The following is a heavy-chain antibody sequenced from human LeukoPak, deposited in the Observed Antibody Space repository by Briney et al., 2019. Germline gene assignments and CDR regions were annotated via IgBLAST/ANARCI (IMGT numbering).Heavy chain of an antibody. D-gene: IGHD5-18*01. CDR2: ISTYYGNT. V-gene: IGHV1-18*01. CDR3: ARDPGGYGYRADYYMDV. J-gene: IGHJ6*03. CDR1: GYTFSSYG. Sequence: ASVKLSCKASGYTFSSYGVTWVRQAPGQGLEWMGWISTYYGNTNNAQQFQGRVTFSTDTATSTAYMELRSLRSDDTAVYYCARDPGGYGYRADYYMDVWGKGTTVTISS.